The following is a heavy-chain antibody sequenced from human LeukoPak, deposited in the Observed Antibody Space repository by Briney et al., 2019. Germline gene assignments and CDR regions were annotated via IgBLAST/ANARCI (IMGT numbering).Heavy chain of an antibody. CDR1: GGSFSSYY. CDR3: ARGLRGLWSFYTTLYYFDY. V-gene: IGHV4-34*01. J-gene: IGHJ4*02. D-gene: IGHD5-18*01. Sequence: PSETLSLTCAVYGGSFSSYYWSWVRQPPGKGLEWIGEINHSGSTNYNPSLKSRVTISVDTSKNQFSLKLSSVTAADTAVYYCARGLRGLWSFYTTLYYFDYWGQGTLVTVSS. CDR2: INHSGST.